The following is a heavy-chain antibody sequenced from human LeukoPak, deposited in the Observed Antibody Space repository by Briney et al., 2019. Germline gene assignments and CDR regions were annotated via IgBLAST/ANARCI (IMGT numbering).Heavy chain of an antibody. J-gene: IGHJ5*02. Sequence: ASVKVSCKASGGTFSSYTISWVRQAPGQGLEWMGRIIPILGIANYAQKFQGRVTITADNSTSTAYMELSGLRSEDTAVYYCARDDIVATRWWFDPWGQGTLVTVFS. CDR1: GGTFSSYT. V-gene: IGHV1-69*04. CDR3: ARDDIVATRWWFDP. CDR2: IIPILGIA. D-gene: IGHD5-12*01.